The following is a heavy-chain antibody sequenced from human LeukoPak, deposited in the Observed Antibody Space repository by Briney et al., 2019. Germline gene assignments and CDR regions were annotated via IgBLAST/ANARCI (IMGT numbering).Heavy chain of an antibody. D-gene: IGHD3-10*01. CDR1: GFTFSSYG. J-gene: IGHJ4*02. Sequence: PGRSLRLSCAASGFTFSSYGMHWVRQAPGKGLEWVAVIPYDGSNKYYADSVKGRFTISRDNSKNTLYLQMNSLRAEDTAVYYCAKEDLSGSGSYSFDYWGQGTLVTVSS. CDR2: IPYDGSNK. V-gene: IGHV3-30*18. CDR3: AKEDLSGSGSYSFDY.